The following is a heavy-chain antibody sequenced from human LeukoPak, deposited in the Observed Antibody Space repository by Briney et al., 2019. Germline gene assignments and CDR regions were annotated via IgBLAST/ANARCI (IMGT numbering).Heavy chain of an antibody. D-gene: IGHD2-21*02. V-gene: IGHV1-18*01. CDR1: GYTFTSYG. CDR2: ISAYNGNT. CDR3: ARGVVTGVPLAHNY. J-gene: IGHJ4*02. Sequence: GASVKVSCKASGYTFTSYGISWVRQAPARGHEWMGWISAYNGNTNYAQKLQGRVTMTTDTSTSTAYMELRSLRSDDTAVYYCARGVVTGVPLAHNYWGQGTLVTVSS.